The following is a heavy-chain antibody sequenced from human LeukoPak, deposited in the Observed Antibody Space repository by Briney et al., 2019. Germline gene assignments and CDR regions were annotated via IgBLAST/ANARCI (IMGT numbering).Heavy chain of an antibody. J-gene: IGHJ4*02. V-gene: IGHV3-21*01. CDR1: GLTFRNYA. CDR2: ISSSSSYI. D-gene: IGHD3-22*01. CDR3: ARGDDYYDSSGYYFDY. Sequence: PGGSLRLSCAASGLTFRNYAMNWVRQAPGKGLEWVSSISSSSSYIYYADSVKGRFTISKDNAKNSLYLQMNSLRAEDTAVYYCARGDDYYDSSGYYFDYWGQGTLVTVSS.